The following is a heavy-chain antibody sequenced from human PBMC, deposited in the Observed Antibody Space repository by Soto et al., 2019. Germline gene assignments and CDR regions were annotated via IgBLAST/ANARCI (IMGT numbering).Heavy chain of an antibody. CDR3: ARDHRGSSSWFPIGY. Sequence: PGGSLRLSCAASGFTFSSYAMHWVRQAPGKGLEWVAVISYDGSNKYYADSVKGRFTISRDNSKNTLYLQMNSLRAEDTAVFFFARDHRGSSSWFPIGYWGQGTLVTVSS. CDR1: GFTFSSYA. J-gene: IGHJ4*02. V-gene: IGHV3-30-3*01. D-gene: IGHD6-13*01. CDR2: ISYDGSNK.